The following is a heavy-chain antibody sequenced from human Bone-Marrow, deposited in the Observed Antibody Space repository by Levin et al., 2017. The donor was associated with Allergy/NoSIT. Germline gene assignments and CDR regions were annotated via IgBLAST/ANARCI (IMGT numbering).Heavy chain of an antibody. V-gene: IGHV3-30*04. J-gene: IGHJ4*02. D-gene: IGHD3-22*01. CDR2: ISYDGSNE. CDR1: GFTFSSYP. CDR3: ARDVYYDSSGSFDY. Sequence: PGESLKISCAASGFTFSSYPMVWVRQVPGKGLEWVALISYDGSNEYYADSVKGRFTISRDNSKNTLFLQINSLRAEDTAVYYCARDVYYDSSGSFDYWGQGTLVTVSS.